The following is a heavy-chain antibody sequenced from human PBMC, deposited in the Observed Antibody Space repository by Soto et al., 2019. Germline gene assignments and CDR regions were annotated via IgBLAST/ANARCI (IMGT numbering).Heavy chain of an antibody. V-gene: IGHV1-8*01. D-gene: IGHD3-3*01. CDR3: ARARTGFLEWLPHYYYYMDV. CDR1: GYTFTSYD. Sequence: ASVKVSCKASGYTFTSYDINWVRQATGQGLEWMGWMNPNSGNTGYAQKFQGRVTMTRNTSISTAYMELSSLRSEDTAVYYCARARTGFLEWLPHYYYYMDVWGKGTTVTVSS. CDR2: MNPNSGNT. J-gene: IGHJ6*03.